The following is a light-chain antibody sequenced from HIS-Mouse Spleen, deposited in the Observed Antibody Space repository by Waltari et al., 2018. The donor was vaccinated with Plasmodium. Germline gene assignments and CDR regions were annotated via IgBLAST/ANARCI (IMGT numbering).Light chain of an antibody. Sequence: QSALTQPRSVSGSPGPSVTIPCPGTSRDVGGYNYVSWYQQHPGNAPKLMIYDVSKRPSGVPDRFSGSKSGNTASLTISGLQAEDEADYYCCSYAGSYTWVFGGGTKLTVL. J-gene: IGLJ3*02. V-gene: IGLV2-11*01. CDR1: SRDVGGYNY. CDR3: CSYAGSYTWV. CDR2: DVS.